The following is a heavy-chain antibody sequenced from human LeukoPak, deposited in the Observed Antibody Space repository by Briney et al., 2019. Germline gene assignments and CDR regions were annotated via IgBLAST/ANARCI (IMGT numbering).Heavy chain of an antibody. V-gene: IGHV3-20*04. D-gene: IGHD3-10*01. CDR3: ARKRGSGSYDKFDY. CDR1: GFTFDDYG. J-gene: IGHJ4*02. CDR2: INWNGGST. Sequence: PGGSLRLSCAASGFTFDDYGMSWVRQAPGKGLEWVSGINWNGGSTGYADSVKGRFTISRDNAKNSLYLQMNSLRAEDTALYYCARKRGSGSYDKFDYWGQGTLVTVSS.